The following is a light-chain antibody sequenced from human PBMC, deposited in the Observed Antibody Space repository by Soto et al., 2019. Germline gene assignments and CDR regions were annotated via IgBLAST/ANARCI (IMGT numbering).Light chain of an antibody. J-gene: IGKJ2*01. CDR1: QSVSSN. CDR3: QQYSNWPPAYT. CDR2: GAS. Sequence: EMVMTQSPATLSVSPGERATLSCRASQSVSSNLAWYQQKPGQAPRLLIYGASTRATGIPARFSGSGSGTEFTLTISSLQSEDFAVYYCQQYSNWPPAYTFGQGTKLEIK. V-gene: IGKV3-15*01.